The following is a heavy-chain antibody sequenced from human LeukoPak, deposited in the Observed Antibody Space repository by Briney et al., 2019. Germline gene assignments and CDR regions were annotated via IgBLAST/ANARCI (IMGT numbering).Heavy chain of an antibody. V-gene: IGHV3-43*02. Sequence: GRSLRLSCAASGFTFDDYAMHWVRQAPGKGLEWVSLISGDGGSTYYADSVKGRFTISRDNSKNSLYLRMNSLRTEDTALYYCAKDGAWYDFWSGREGYYYYYMDVWGKGTTVTVSS. CDR3: AKDGAWYDFWSGREGYYYYYMDV. CDR2: ISGDGGST. J-gene: IGHJ6*03. CDR1: GFTFDDYA. D-gene: IGHD3-3*01.